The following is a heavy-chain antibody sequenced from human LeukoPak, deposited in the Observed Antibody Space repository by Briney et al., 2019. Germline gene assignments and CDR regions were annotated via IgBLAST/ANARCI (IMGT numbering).Heavy chain of an antibody. Sequence: GGSLRLSCAASGFTFSYYWMHWVRQAPGKGLVWVSRIDSDGSSTSYADSVKGRFTSVKGRFTISRDNAKNTLYLQMNSLRAEDTALYYCAKDIGAGPRYYYYYYMDVWGKGTTVTISS. J-gene: IGHJ6*03. V-gene: IGHV3-74*01. CDR2: IDSDGSST. CDR1: GFTFSYYW. CDR3: AKDIGAGPRYYYYYYMDV. D-gene: IGHD5-12*01.